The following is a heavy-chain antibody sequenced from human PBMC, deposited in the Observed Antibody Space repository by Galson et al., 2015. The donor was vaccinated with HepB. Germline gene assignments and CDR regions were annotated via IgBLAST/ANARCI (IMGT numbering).Heavy chain of an antibody. D-gene: IGHD3-10*01. V-gene: IGHV1-3*01. CDR1: GYTFTSYA. J-gene: IGHJ1*01. CDR2: INAGNGNT. CDR3: ARVRGGITMVRGVIPRAEYFQH. Sequence: SVKVSCKASGYTFTSYAMHWVRQAPGQRLEWMGWINAGNGNTKYSQKFQGRVTITRDTSASTAYMELSSLRSEDTAVYYCARVRGGITMVRGVIPRAEYFQHWGQGTLVTVSS.